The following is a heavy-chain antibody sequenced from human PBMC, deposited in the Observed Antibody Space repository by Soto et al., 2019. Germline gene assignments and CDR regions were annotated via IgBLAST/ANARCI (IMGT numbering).Heavy chain of an antibody. D-gene: IGHD3-22*01. CDR2: IWYDGSNK. CDR3: ARDSSDSQYYYYYYGMDV. V-gene: IGHV3-33*01. Sequence: QVQLVESGGGVVQPGRSLRLSCAASGFTFSSYGMHWVRQAPGKGPEWVAVIWYDGSNKYYADSVKGRFTISRDNSKNTLYRQMNSLRAEDTAVYYCARDSSDSQYYYYYYGMDVWGQGTTVTVSS. CDR1: GFTFSSYG. J-gene: IGHJ6*02.